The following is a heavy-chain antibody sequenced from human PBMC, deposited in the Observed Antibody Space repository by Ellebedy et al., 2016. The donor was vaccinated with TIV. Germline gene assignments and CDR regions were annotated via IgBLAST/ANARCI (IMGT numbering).Heavy chain of an antibody. CDR3: ATSYGDYGH. CDR2: IIAYNGDT. V-gene: IGHV1-18*04. CDR1: GFLFDAYG. D-gene: IGHD4-17*01. J-gene: IGHJ4*02. Sequence: AASVKVSCKASGFLFDAYGISWARQAPGQGLEWMGWIIAYNGDTIYAHHFKGRLIMTTDTSTATAFMELRRLTSDDTAVYYCATSYGDYGHWGQGTLVAVSS.